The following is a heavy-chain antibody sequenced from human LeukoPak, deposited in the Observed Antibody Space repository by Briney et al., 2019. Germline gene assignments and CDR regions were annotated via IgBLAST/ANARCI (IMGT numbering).Heavy chain of an antibody. Sequence: KSSETLSLTCAVYGGSFNGYYWSWVRQPPGKGLEWIGEINHSGVTNYNPSLKSRVTISVDTSKNQFSLNLFSVTAADTAVYYCARGGSTPMIIKYWGQGTLVTVSS. J-gene: IGHJ4*02. V-gene: IGHV4-34*01. CDR3: ARGGSTPMIIKY. CDR2: INHSGVT. D-gene: IGHD3-10*01. CDR1: GGSFNGYY.